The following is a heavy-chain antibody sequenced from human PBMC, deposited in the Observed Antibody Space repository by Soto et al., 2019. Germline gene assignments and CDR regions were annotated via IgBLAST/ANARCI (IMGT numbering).Heavy chain of an antibody. Sequence: QVQLVESGGAVVPPGRSLRLSCAASGFTFGRYGLHWVRQAPGKGLEWVAFISHDGNNEDYADSVKGRFTISRDNPKNARYLQITSLRAEDTAVYYCGKDRGVTYYYSGVDVWGPGTTGTVSS. CDR1: GFTFGRYG. J-gene: IGHJ6*02. D-gene: IGHD3-10*01. V-gene: IGHV3-30*18. CDR3: GKDRGVTYYYSGVDV. CDR2: ISHDGNNE.